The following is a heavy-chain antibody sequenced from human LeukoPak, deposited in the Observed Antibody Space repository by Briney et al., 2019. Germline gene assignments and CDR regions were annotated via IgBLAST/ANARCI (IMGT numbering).Heavy chain of an antibody. V-gene: IGHV4-59*01. J-gene: IGHJ5*02. CDR2: IYYSGST. Sequence: PSETLSLTCAVSGGSISSYYWSWIRQPPGKGLEWIGYIYYSGSTNYNPSLKSRVTISVDTSKNQFSLKLSSVTAADTAVYYCARDLSSGYYGWFDPWGQGTLVTVSS. CDR1: GGSISSYY. D-gene: IGHD3-22*01. CDR3: ARDLSSGYYGWFDP.